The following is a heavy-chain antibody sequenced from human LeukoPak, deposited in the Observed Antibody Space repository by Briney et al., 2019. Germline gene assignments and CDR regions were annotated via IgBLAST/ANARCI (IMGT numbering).Heavy chain of an antibody. Sequence: GGSLRLSCAASGFTFRSYAMSWVRQGPGKGLEWVSTISGSGGSTYYTDSVKGRFTISRDNSKNTVFLQMNSLRAEDTAVYYCAKWGDYDVLTGYYVSDYWGQGTLVTVSS. CDR3: AKWGDYDVLTGYYVSDY. CDR1: GFTFRSYA. V-gene: IGHV3-23*01. CDR2: ISGSGGST. J-gene: IGHJ4*02. D-gene: IGHD3-9*01.